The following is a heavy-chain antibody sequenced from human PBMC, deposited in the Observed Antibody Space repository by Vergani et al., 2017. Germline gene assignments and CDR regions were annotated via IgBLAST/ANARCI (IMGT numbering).Heavy chain of an antibody. CDR1: GGTFSSYT. V-gene: IGHV1-69*08. D-gene: IGHD3-22*01. CDR3: ARDSVMGDSSGYRPYYYYGMDV. J-gene: IGHJ6*02. CDR2: IIPILGIA. Sequence: QVQLVQSGAEVKKPGSSVKVSCKASGGTFSSYTISWVRQAPGQGLEWMGRIIPILGIANYAQKFQGRVTITADKSTSTAYMELSSLRSEDTAVYYCARDSVMGDSSGYRPYYYYGMDVWGQGTTVTVSS.